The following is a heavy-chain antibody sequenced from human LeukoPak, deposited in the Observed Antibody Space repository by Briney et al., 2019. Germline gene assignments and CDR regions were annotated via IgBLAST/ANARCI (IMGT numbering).Heavy chain of an antibody. J-gene: IGHJ4*02. Sequence: GESLKVSCKGSGYSFTSYWIGWVRQMPGKGLEWMGIIYPSDSDTRYSPSFQGQVTISADKSISTAYLQWSSLKASDTAMYYCAISLSGYSYGFAVDYWGQGTLVTVSS. V-gene: IGHV5-51*01. CDR3: AISLSGYSYGFAVDY. D-gene: IGHD5-18*01. CDR2: IYPSDSDT. CDR1: GYSFTSYW.